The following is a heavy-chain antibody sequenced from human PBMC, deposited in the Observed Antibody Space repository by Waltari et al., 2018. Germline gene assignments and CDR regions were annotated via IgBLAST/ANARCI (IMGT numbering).Heavy chain of an antibody. D-gene: IGHD3-10*01. J-gene: IGHJ4*02. V-gene: IGHV3-30-3*01. CDR3: ARVNGSGSYPVDY. CDR1: GFTFSSYA. Sequence: QVQLVESGGGVVQPGRSLRLSCAASGFTFSSYAMHWVRQAPGKGLEWVAVISYDGSNKYYADSVKGRFTISRDNSKNTLYLQMNSLRAEDTVVYYCARVNGSGSYPVDYWGQGTLVTVSS. CDR2: ISYDGSNK.